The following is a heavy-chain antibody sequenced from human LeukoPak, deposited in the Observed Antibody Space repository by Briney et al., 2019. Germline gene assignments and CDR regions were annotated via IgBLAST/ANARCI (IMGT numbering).Heavy chain of an antibody. Sequence: GGSLRLSCAASGFTFSSYSMNWVRQAPGKGLEWVSSISTSSLYIYYADSVKGRFTVSRNNARNSLYLQVNSLRAEDTAVYYCARDSDWNDGLDYWGQGTLVTVSS. CDR2: ISTSSLYI. V-gene: IGHV3-21*01. J-gene: IGHJ4*02. CDR3: ARDSDWNDGLDY. CDR1: GFTFSSYS. D-gene: IGHD1-1*01.